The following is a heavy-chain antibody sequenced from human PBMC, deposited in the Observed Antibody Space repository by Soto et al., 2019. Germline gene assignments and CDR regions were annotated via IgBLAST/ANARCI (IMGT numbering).Heavy chain of an antibody. J-gene: IGHJ4*02. CDR2: INPSGGST. V-gene: IGHV1-46*01. CDR1: GYTFTSYY. Sequence: QVQLVQSGAEVKKPGASVKVSCKASGYTFTSYYMHWVRQAPGQGLEWMGIINPSGGSTSYAQKFQGRVTMTRDTSTSTVYMELSSLRSEDTAVYYCARGGLRWAVAGKFIFDYWGQGTLVTVSS. D-gene: IGHD6-19*01. CDR3: ARGGLRWAVAGKFIFDY.